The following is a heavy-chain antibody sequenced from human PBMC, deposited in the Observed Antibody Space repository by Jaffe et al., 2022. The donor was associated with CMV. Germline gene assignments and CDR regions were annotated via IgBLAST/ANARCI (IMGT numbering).Heavy chain of an antibody. V-gene: IGHV3-74*01. D-gene: IGHD3-22*01. Sequence: EVQLVESGGGLVQPGGSLRLSCAASGFTFSSYWMHWVRQAPGKGLVWVSRINSDGSSTSYADSVKGRFTISRDNAKNTLYLQMNSLRAEDTAVYYCARDPSSDSSGYEAYMDVWGKGTTVTVSS. CDR2: INSDGSST. J-gene: IGHJ6*03. CDR1: GFTFSSYW. CDR3: ARDPSSDSSGYEAYMDV.